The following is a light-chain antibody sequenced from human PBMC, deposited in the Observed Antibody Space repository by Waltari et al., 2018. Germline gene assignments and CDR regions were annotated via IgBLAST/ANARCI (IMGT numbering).Light chain of an antibody. Sequence: DIQMTQSPSSLSVSVGDRVTIPCQASQGIVYFLNWYQHKPGKAPKLLIYDASNLETGVPSRFSGSGSGTDFTFTITSLQPEDIATYYCQQYHNFPLTFGQGTRLEIK. V-gene: IGKV1-33*01. J-gene: IGKJ5*01. CDR3: QQYHNFPLT. CDR1: QGIVYF. CDR2: DAS.